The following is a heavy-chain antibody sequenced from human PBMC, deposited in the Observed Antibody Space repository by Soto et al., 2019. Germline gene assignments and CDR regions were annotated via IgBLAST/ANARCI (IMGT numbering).Heavy chain of an antibody. D-gene: IGHD3-9*01. J-gene: IGHJ4*02. CDR1: TGYA. CDR3: AKDPSTGHADF. V-gene: IGHV3-23*01. Sequence: PGGSLRLSCTALTGYAISWVRRGPGKGLEWISTISPTGNTHYADSVEGRFTISRDDSKNTFYLQMNNLRADDTGVYYCAKDPSTGHADFWGQGTLVTVSS. CDR2: ISPTGNT.